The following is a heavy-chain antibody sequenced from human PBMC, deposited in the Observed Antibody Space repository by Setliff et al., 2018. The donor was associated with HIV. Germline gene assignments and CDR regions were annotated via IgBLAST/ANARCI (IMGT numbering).Heavy chain of an antibody. Sequence: SETLSLTCTVSGGSASNSRYYWAWIRQPPGKGLEWIGEVNHKGVANYSPSLMRRATISADTSKNQFSLRLSSVTAADTALYFCTRAQIAAPRPFGYWGQGTLVTVSS. CDR1: GGSASNSRYY. CDR2: VNHKGVA. V-gene: IGHV4-39*01. D-gene: IGHD2-21*01. J-gene: IGHJ4*02. CDR3: TRAQIAAPRPFGY.